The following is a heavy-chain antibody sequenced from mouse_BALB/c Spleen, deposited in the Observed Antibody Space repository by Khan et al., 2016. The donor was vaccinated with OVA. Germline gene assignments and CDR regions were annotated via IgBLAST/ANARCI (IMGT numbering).Heavy chain of an antibody. V-gene: IGHV2-6-4*01. CDR1: GFSLSRYN. CDR2: IWAGGGK. D-gene: IGHD2-14*01. Sequence: QVQLQQSGPGLVAPSQSLSITCTVSGFSLSRYNIHWVRQPPGKGLEWLGMIWAGGGKDYNSTLKSRLNISKANYKSQVFLKMNSLQTDDTATDYCARAYYRYDGYYAIAFWGQGTSVTVSA. J-gene: IGHJ4*01. CDR3: ARAYYRYDGYYAIAF.